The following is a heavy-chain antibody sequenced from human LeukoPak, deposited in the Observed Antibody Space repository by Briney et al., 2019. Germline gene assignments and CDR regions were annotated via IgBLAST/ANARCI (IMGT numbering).Heavy chain of an antibody. V-gene: IGHV3-13*01. Sequence: GGSLRLSCAASGFTFSSYDMHWVRQATGKGLEWVSAIGTAGDTYYPGSVKGRFTISRENAKNSLYLQMNSLRAGDTAVYYCARSLYGADDAFDIWGQGTMVTVSS. CDR3: ARSLYGADDAFDI. CDR1: GFTFSSYD. D-gene: IGHD3-10*01. J-gene: IGHJ3*02. CDR2: IGTAGDT.